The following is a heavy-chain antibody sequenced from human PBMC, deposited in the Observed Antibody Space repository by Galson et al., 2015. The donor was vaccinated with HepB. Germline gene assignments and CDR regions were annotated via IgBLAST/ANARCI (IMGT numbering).Heavy chain of an antibody. CDR3: AKDIVVQLLAAKYFQH. Sequence: SLRLSCAVSGFNFDDYAMNWVRQRPGKGLEWVSGISSNRGKIAYADSVKGRFTISRDYAKSSSYLQMRSLRPEDTAVYYCAKDIVVQLLAAKYFQHWGQGTLVTVSA. CDR1: GFNFDDYA. J-gene: IGHJ1*01. V-gene: IGHV3-9*01. D-gene: IGHD2-21*01. CDR2: ISSNRGKI.